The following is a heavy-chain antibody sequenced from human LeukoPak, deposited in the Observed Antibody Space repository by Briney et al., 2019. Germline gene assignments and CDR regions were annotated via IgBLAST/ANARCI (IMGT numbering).Heavy chain of an antibody. V-gene: IGHV4-59*08. D-gene: IGHD3/OR15-3a*01. CDR2: IYYSGST. CDR3: ARHGMDCDSHDY. CDR1: GGSISSYY. Sequence: SETLSLTCTVSGGSISSYYWSWIRQPPGKGLEWIGYIYYSGSTNYNPSLKSRVTISVDTSKNQSSLKLSSVTAADTAVYYCARHGMDCDSHDYWGQGTLVTVSS. J-gene: IGHJ4*02.